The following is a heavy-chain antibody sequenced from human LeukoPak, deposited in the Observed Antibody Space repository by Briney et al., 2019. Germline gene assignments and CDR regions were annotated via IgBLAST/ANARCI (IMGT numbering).Heavy chain of an antibody. J-gene: IGHJ3*02. V-gene: IGHV4-59*01. CDR1: GGSISSYH. Sequence: PSETLSLTCTVSGGSISSYHWSWIRQPPGKGLEWIGYIYYSGSTNYNPSLKSRVTISVDTSKNQFSLKLSSVTAADTAVYYCARYYDRAFDIWGQGTMVTVSS. CDR2: IYYSGST. CDR3: ARYYDRAFDI. D-gene: IGHD3-22*01.